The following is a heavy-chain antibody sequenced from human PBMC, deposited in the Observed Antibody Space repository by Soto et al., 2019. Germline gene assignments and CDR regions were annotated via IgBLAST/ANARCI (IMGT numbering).Heavy chain of an antibody. V-gene: IGHV4-34*01. CDR2: INHSGST. CDR1: GGSFSGYY. D-gene: IGHD6-13*01. J-gene: IGHJ4*02. Sequence: SETLSLTCAVYGGSFSGYYWSWIRQPPGKGLEWIGEINHSGSTNYNPSLKSRVTISVDTSKNQFSLKLSSVTAADTAVYYCASRGGSSWYYFDYWGQGTLVTVSS. CDR3: ASRGGSSWYYFDY.